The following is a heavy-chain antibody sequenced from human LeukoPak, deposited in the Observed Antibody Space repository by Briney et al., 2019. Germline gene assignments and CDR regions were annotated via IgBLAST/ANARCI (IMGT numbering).Heavy chain of an antibody. CDR1: GFTFSSYW. CDR3: ARVGDPKYYYYGMDV. V-gene: IGHV3-74*01. CDR2: INSDGSST. J-gene: IGHJ6*02. D-gene: IGHD2-21*02. Sequence: GGSLRLSCAASGFTFSSYWMHWVRQAPGKGLVWVSRINSDGSSTSYADSVKGRFTISRDNSKNTLYLQMNSLRAEDTAVYYCARVGDPKYYYYGMDVWGQGTTVTVSS.